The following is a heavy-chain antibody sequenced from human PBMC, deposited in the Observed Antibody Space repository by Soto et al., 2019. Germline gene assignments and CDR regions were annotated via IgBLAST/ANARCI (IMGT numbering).Heavy chain of an antibody. CDR3: ARSSGQSLNGNEFDI. D-gene: IGHD3-10*01. Sequence: QVQLQQSGPGLVKTSQTLSLTCAISGDTVSSGSAAWNWLRQSPWTGLEWLARTYYRSTWYNDYAESVKGRISINPDTSQNHFSLQLNSVTPEDTAVYYCARSSGQSLNGNEFDIWGQGTEVTVSS. CDR1: GDTVSSGSAA. CDR2: TYYRSTWYN. V-gene: IGHV6-1*01. J-gene: IGHJ3*02.